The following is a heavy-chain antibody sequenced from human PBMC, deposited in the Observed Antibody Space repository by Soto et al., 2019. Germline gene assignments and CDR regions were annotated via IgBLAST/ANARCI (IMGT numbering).Heavy chain of an antibody. CDR1: GGSISSSSYY. J-gene: IGHJ6*03. V-gene: IGHV4-39*01. CDR3: ARQAVVTPYYYYMDV. CDR2: IYYSGST. Sequence: SETLSLTCTVSGGSISSSSYYWGWIRQPPGKGLEWVGSIYYSGSTYYNPSLKSRVTISVDTSKNQFSLKLSSVTAADTAVCYCARQAVVTPYYYYMDVWGKGTTVTVSS. D-gene: IGHD2-21*02.